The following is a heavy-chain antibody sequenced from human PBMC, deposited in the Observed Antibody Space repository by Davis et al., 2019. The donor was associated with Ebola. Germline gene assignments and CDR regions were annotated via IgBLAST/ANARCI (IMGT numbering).Heavy chain of an antibody. D-gene: IGHD6-6*01. V-gene: IGHV4-38-2*01. Sequence: PGGSLRLSCAVSGYSISSGYYWGWIRQPPGKGLEWIGSIYHSGSTYYNPSLKSRVTISVDTSKNQFSLKLSSVTAADTAVYYCATNSSSSPWFDPWGQGTLVTVPS. CDR1: GYSISSGYY. CDR3: ATNSSSSPWFDP. CDR2: IYHSGST. J-gene: IGHJ5*02.